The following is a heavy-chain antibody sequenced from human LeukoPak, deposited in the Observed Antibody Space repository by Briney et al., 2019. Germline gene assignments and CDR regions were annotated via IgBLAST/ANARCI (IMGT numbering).Heavy chain of an antibody. CDR3: ARDRGTWNDDGSDY. CDR1: GYTFTSYD. CDR2: MNPNSGNT. V-gene: IGHV1-8*03. J-gene: IGHJ4*02. D-gene: IGHD1-1*01. Sequence: ASVKVSCKASGYTFTSYDINWVRQATGQGLEWMGWMNPNSGNTGYAQRFQGRVTITRNTSISTAYMELSSLRSEDTAVYYCARDRGTWNDDGSDYWGQGTLVTVSS.